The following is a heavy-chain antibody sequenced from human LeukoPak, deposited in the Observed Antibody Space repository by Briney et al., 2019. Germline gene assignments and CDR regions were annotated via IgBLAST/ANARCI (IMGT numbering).Heavy chain of an antibody. V-gene: IGHV4-61*05. J-gene: IGHJ4*02. D-gene: IGHD1/OR15-1a*01. Sequence: SETLSLTCTVSGGSISSSSYYWGWIRQPPGKGLEWIGYIYYSGSTNYNPSLKSRVTISVDTSKNQFSLKLSSVTAADTAVYYCARGSLEQMVYWGQGTLVTVSS. CDR1: GGSISSSSYY. CDR3: ARGSLEQMVY. CDR2: IYYSGST.